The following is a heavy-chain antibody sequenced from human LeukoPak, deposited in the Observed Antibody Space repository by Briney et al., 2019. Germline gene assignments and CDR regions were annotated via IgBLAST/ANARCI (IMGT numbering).Heavy chain of an antibody. Sequence: SETLSLTCTVSGGSISSYYWSWIRQPPGKGLEWIGYIYYSGSTNYNPSLKSRVTISVDTSENQFSLKLSSVTAADTAVYYCARRGRDGYYFDYWGQGTLVTVSS. CDR3: ARRGRDGYYFDY. CDR1: GGSISSYY. V-gene: IGHV4-59*08. D-gene: IGHD5-24*01. CDR2: IYYSGST. J-gene: IGHJ4*02.